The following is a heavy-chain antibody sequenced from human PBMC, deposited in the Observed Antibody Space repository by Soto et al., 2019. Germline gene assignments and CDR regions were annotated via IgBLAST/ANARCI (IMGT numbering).Heavy chain of an antibody. CDR3: AKGPITMVRGGKVLINWFDP. Sequence: PGGSLRLSCAASGFTFSSYGMHWVRQAPGKGLEWVAVISYDGSNKYYADSVKGRFTISRDNSKNTLYLQMNSLRAEDTAVYYCAKGPITMVRGGKVLINWFDPWGQGTLVTVSS. D-gene: IGHD3-10*01. V-gene: IGHV3-30*18. CDR2: ISYDGSNK. CDR1: GFTFSSYG. J-gene: IGHJ5*02.